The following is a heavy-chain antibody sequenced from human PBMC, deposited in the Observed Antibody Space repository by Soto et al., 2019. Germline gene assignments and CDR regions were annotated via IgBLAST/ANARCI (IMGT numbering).Heavy chain of an antibody. CDR3: ARDSYREQQLVLSPETTRYYYYYMDV. CDR2: ICHSGST. D-gene: IGHD6-13*01. Sequence: PSETLSLTCAVSGGSISSSNWWSWVRQPPGKGLEWIGEICHSGSTNYNPSLKSRVTISVDTSKNQFSLKLSSVTAADTAVYYCARDSYREQQLVLSPETTRYYYYYMDVWGKGTTVTVSS. V-gene: IGHV4-4*02. J-gene: IGHJ6*03. CDR1: GGSISSSNW.